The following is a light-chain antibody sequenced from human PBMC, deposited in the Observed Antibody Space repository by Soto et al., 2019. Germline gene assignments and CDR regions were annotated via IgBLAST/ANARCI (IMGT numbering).Light chain of an antibody. CDR1: QSIGRW. J-gene: IGKJ1*01. CDR2: DAS. V-gene: IGKV1-5*01. CDR3: QQYGSSPSWT. Sequence: DIQMTQSPSTLSAFVGDRVTITCRASQSIGRWLAWYQQKPGKAPKLLIYDASSLESGVPSRFSGSGSGTEFTLTISRLEPEDFAVYYCQQYGSSPSWTFGQGTKVDI.